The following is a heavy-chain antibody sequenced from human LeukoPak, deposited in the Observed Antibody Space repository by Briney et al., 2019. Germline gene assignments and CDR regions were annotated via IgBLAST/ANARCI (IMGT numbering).Heavy chain of an antibody. CDR3: ARDHGSRIDY. V-gene: IGHV4-61*01. CDR2: IYYSGST. Sequence: SETLSLTCTVSGGSISSSSYYWGWIRQPPGKGLEWIGYIYYSGSTNYNPSLKSRVTISVDTSKNRFSLKLSSVTAADTAVYYCARDHGSRIDYWGQGTLVTVSS. D-gene: IGHD6-25*01. CDR1: GGSISSSSYY. J-gene: IGHJ4*02.